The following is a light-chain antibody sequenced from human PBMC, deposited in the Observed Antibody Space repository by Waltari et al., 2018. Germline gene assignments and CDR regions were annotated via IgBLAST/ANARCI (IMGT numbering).Light chain of an antibody. V-gene: IGKV3-15*01. Sequence: EMVMTQSPATLSVSPGERATLSCRASQSVSSNLAWYQQKPGQAPGLLMYGASTRSTGMPARFSGSGSGTEFTLTISSLQPEDFAVYYCQQYNNWPPMTFGQGTKVEIK. CDR1: QSVSSN. CDR2: GAS. CDR3: QQYNNWPPMT. J-gene: IGKJ1*01.